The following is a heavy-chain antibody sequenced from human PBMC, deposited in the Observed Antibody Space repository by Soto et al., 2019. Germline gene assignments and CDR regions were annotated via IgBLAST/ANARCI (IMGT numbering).Heavy chain of an antibody. CDR1: GYPFTGYD. Sequence: ASVKVYCKASGYPFTGYDMHWVRQAPGQGLEWMGWINPNSGGTNYAQKFQGRVTMTRDTSISTAYLELSRLRSDDTAVYYCASGLTGTILTHYYLYGMDFSYQAAFLTVS. D-gene: IGHD1-7*01. CDR2: INPNSGGT. CDR3: ASGLTGTILTHYYLYGMDF. J-gene: IGHJ6*02. V-gene: IGHV1-2*02.